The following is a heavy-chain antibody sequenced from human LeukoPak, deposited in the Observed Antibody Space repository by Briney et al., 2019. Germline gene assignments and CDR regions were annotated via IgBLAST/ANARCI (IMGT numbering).Heavy chain of an antibody. Sequence: SETLSLTCTVSGGSISSSTYYWGWIRQPPGKGLEWIGYIFYSGSTNYNPSLKSRVTISVDTSKNQFSLNLNSVTAADTAVYYCARVYSSCWFDYWGQGTLVTVSS. CDR3: ARVYSSCWFDY. CDR2: IFYSGST. V-gene: IGHV4-61*05. D-gene: IGHD6-13*01. J-gene: IGHJ4*02. CDR1: GGSISSSTYY.